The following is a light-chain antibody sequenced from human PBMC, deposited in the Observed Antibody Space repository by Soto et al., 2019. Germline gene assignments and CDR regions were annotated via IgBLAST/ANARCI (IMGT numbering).Light chain of an antibody. Sequence: EIVLTQSPGTLSLSPGERATLSCRASQSVSSTYLAWYQQKPGQAPRLVIFDAFNRATGIPARFSGSGSGTDFTLTISSLEPEDFAVYYCQQHSDRLTFGGGTRVEI. J-gene: IGKJ4*01. CDR3: QQHSDRLT. CDR1: QSVSSTY. V-gene: IGKV3D-20*02. CDR2: DAF.